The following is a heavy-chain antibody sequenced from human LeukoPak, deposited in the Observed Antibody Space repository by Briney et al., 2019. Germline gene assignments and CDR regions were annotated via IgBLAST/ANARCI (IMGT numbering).Heavy chain of an antibody. CDR2: IYSGGST. J-gene: IGHJ4*02. CDR3: ARENNYGYNRFDY. D-gene: IGHD5-18*01. V-gene: IGHV3-53*01. CDR1: GFTVSVNY. Sequence: PGGSLRLSCAASGFTVSVNYMNWVRQAPGKGLEWVSVIYSGGSTYYADPVKGRFAISRDSSKNTLYLQMNSLRPEDTAVYYCARENNYGYNRFDYWGQGTLVTVSS.